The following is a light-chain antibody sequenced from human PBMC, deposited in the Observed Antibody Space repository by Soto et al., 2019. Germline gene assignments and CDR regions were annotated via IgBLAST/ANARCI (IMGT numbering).Light chain of an antibody. CDR1: QSVVNNY. Sequence: ENVLTQSPDTLSLSPGERATLSCRAGQSVVNNYLAWYQQKPGQAPRLLMYRASTRASGIADRFSGSGSGTDFTLTISRLEPDDFAVYYCQHYGSTAITFGQGTRLEMK. V-gene: IGKV3-20*01. CDR2: RAS. J-gene: IGKJ5*01. CDR3: QHYGSTAIT.